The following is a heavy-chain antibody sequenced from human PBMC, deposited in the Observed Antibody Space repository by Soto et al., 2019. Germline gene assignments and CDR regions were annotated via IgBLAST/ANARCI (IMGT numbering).Heavy chain of an antibody. D-gene: IGHD3-22*01. V-gene: IGHV1-69*13. Sequence: SVKVSCKASGGTFSSYAISWVRQAPGQGLEWMGGIIPIFGTANYAQKFQGRVTITADESTSTAYMELSSLRSEDTAVYYCAREGLSSGSPAPAFDMWGQGTMVTVSS. J-gene: IGHJ3*02. CDR1: GGTFSSYA. CDR3: AREGLSSGSPAPAFDM. CDR2: IIPIFGTA.